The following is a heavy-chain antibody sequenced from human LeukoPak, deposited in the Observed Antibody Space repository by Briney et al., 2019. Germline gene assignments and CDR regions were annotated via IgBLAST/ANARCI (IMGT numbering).Heavy chain of an antibody. Sequence: AGGSLRLSCAASGFIFSSYEMNWVRQAPGKGVEGVSYISRSGSTIYYADSVKGRFTISRDNAKHSLYLQMNSLSAEDTAVYYCARDRRYFDWLPTPDDAFDIWGQGTMVTVSS. CDR2: ISRSGSTI. CDR3: ARDRRYFDWLPTPDDAFDI. CDR1: GFIFSSYE. V-gene: IGHV3-48*03. J-gene: IGHJ3*02. D-gene: IGHD3-9*01.